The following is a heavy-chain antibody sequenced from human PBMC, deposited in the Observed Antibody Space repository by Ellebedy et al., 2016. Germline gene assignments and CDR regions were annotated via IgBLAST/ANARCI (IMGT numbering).Heavy chain of an antibody. V-gene: IGHV3-21*01. CDR1: GFTFSSYS. CDR3: ARAGYCSGGSCSGGMDV. D-gene: IGHD2-15*01. CDR2: ISSSSSYI. J-gene: IGHJ6*02. Sequence: GGSLRLSXAASGFTFSSYSMNWARQAPGKGLEWVSSISSSSSYIYYADSVKGRFTISRDNAKNSLYLQMNSLRAEDTAVYYCARAGYCSGGSCSGGMDVWGQGTTVTVSS.